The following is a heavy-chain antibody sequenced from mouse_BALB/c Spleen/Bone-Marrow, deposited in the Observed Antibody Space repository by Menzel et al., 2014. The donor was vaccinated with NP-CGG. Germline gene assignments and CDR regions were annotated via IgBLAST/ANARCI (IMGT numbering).Heavy chain of an antibody. J-gene: IGHJ4*01. V-gene: IGHV2-6-7*01. CDR2: IWGDGTT. CDR3: AREKYGNYYAMGY. D-gene: IGHD2-10*02. CDR1: GLSLTVYG. Sequence: VQLQQSGPGLVAPSQSLSITCTVSGLSLTVYGINWVRQPPGKGLEWLGMIWGDGTTDYNSALRSRLSINKDNSRSQVFLKMNSLQTDDTARYFCAREKYGNYYAMGYWGQGTSVTVSS.